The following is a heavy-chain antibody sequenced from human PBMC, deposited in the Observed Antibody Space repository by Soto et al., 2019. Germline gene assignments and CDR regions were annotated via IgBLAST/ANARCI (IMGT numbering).Heavy chain of an antibody. CDR1: GGTFKVYA. V-gene: IGHV1-69*01. D-gene: IGHD3-16*01. Sequence: QVQLVQSGVEVKKPGSAVKVSCKASGGTFKVYAMNWVRQAPGQGLEWIGGIIPIFDTPNYAQQFQGRVTITVDESTSTAYMELSSLRSEDTAMYYCARSIGSGGVMGGFDYWGQGTQVNVSS. J-gene: IGHJ4*02. CDR2: IIPIFDTP. CDR3: ARSIGSGGVMGGFDY.